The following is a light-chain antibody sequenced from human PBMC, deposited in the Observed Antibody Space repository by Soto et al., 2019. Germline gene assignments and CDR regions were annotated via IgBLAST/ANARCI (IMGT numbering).Light chain of an antibody. Sequence: QSALTQPRSVSGSPGQSVTIACTGTSSDVGGYNYVSWYQQHPGKAPKLMIYDVTKRPSGVPDRFSGSKSGNTASLTISGLQAEDEADYYCCAFAGSYTYFGNGTKVTVL. CDR1: SSDVGGYNY. J-gene: IGLJ1*01. CDR3: CAFAGSYTY. CDR2: DVT. V-gene: IGLV2-11*01.